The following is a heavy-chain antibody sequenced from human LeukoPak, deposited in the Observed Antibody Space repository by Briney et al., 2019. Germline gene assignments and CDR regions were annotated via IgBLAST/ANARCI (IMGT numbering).Heavy chain of an antibody. J-gene: IGHJ4*02. V-gene: IGHV1-24*01. CDR1: GYTLTELS. CDR3: ATAYYDFWSGTY. CDR2: FDPEDGET. Sequence: ASVKVSCKVSGYTLTELSMHWVRQAPGKGLEWMGGFDPEDGETIYAQKFQGRVTMTEDTSTDTAYMELSSLRSEDTAVYYCATAYYDFWSGTYWGQGTLVTVSS. D-gene: IGHD3-3*01.